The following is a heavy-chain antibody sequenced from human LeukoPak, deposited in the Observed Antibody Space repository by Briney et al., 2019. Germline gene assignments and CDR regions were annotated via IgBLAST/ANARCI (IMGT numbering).Heavy chain of an antibody. V-gene: IGHV4-34*01. CDR2: INHSGST. D-gene: IGHD6-13*01. CDR3: ARGPVAAAGIRY. J-gene: IGHJ4*02. CDR1: GFTFSSYE. Sequence: MSGGSLRLSCAASGFTFSSYEMNWIRQPPGKGLEWLGEINHSGSTNYNPSLKSRVTISVDTSKNQFSLKLSSVTAADTAVYYCARGPVAAAGIRYWGQGTLVTVSS.